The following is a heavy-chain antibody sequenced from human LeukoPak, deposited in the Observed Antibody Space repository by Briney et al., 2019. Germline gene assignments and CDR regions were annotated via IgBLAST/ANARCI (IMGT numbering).Heavy chain of an antibody. CDR1: GFTFSSYA. CDR2: ISYDGRNK. CDR3: ARSHGSGSYPGPIDY. V-gene: IGHV3-30*04. Sequence: PGGSLRLSCAASGFTFSSYAMHWVRQAPGKGLEWVAVISYDGRNKFYADSVKGRVTISRDNAKNSLYLQMNSLRAEDTAVYYCARSHGSGSYPGPIDYWGQGTLVTVSS. D-gene: IGHD3-10*01. J-gene: IGHJ4*02.